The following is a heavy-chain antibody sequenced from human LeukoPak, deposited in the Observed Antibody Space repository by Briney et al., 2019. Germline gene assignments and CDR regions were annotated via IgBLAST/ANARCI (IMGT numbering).Heavy chain of an antibody. J-gene: IGHJ2*01. Sequence: SETLSLTCTVSGGSVSSGSYSWSWIRQPPGKGLEWIGYIYHSGSTYYNPSLKSRVTISVDRSKNQFSLKLSSVTAADTAVYYCARVGSIAARLTRNWYFDLWGRGTLVTVSS. D-gene: IGHD6-6*01. V-gene: IGHV4-30-2*01. CDR3: ARVGSIAARLTRNWYFDL. CDR2: IYHSGST. CDR1: GGSVSSGSYS.